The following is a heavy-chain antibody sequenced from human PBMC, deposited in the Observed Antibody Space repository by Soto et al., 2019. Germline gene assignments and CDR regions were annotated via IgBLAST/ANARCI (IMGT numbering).Heavy chain of an antibody. CDR1: VGSFSSGSYH. CDR2: IYYSGST. D-gene: IGHD3-22*01. CDR3: AREGEYDSSGYYYAGIDY. V-gene: IGHV4-61*01. J-gene: IGHJ4*02. Sequence: SETLSLTCTVSVGSFSSGSYHWSWILQPPGKGLEWIGYIYYSGSTNYNPSLKSRVTISVDTSKNQFSLKLSSVTAADTAVYYCAREGEYDSSGYYYAGIDYWGQGTLVTVSS.